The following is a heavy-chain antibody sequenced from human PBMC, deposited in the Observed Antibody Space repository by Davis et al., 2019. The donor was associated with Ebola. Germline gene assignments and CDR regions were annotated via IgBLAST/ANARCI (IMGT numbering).Heavy chain of an antibody. V-gene: IGHV4-59*01. J-gene: IGHJ6*04. CDR1: GGSISSYY. CDR2: IYFSGST. D-gene: IGHD2-21*01. Sequence: MPSETLSLTCTVSGGSISSYYWSWTRQPPGKGLDSLGYIYFSGSTNYNPSLKSPVTISVDTSKNQFSLKLSSVTAADTAVYYCAREGGLVRVSYGMDVWGKGTTVTVSS. CDR3: AREGGLVRVSYGMDV.